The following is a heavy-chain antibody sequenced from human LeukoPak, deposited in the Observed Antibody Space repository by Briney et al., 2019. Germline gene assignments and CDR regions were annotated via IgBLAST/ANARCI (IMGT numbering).Heavy chain of an antibody. CDR2: ISGSGGST. CDR1: GFTFSSYA. J-gene: IGHJ4*02. V-gene: IGHV3-23*01. CDR3: AKDYVLLWFGELYFDY. D-gene: IGHD3-10*01. Sequence: GGSLRLSCAASGFTFSSYAMSWVRQAPGKGLEWVSAISGSGGSTYYADSVKGRFTISRDNSKNTLYLQMNSLRAEDTAVYYCAKDYVLLWFGELYFDYWGQGTLVTVSS.